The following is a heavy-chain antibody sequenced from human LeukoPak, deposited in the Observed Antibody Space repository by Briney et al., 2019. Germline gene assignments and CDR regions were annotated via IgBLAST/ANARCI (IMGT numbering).Heavy chain of an antibody. J-gene: IGHJ4*02. CDR1: GGSIINSNW. Sequence: SGTLSLTCAVSGGSIINSNWWSWVRQPPGKGLEWIGEIDHSGSTSYNPSLKSRVTMSVDRSQNQFSLRLSTVTAADTAVYYCARSGYSYGRKGATFDYWGQGTLVTVSS. CDR3: ARSGYSYGRKGATFDY. V-gene: IGHV4-4*02. D-gene: IGHD5-18*01. CDR2: IDHSGST.